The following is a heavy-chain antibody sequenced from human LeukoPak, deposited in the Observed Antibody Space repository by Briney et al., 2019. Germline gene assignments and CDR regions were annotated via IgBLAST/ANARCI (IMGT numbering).Heavy chain of an antibody. CDR1: GFTFSTYA. Sequence: GGFLRLSCAASGFTFSTYAMSWVRQAPGKGLEWVSAICGGDGSRYYADSVKGRFTISRDNSKNTLYLQMNSLRGEDTAVYYCAKGGSPSCYSSSGYWGQGTLVTVSS. D-gene: IGHD2-2*01. J-gene: IGHJ4*02. V-gene: IGHV3-23*01. CDR2: ICGGDGSR. CDR3: AKGGSPSCYSSSGY.